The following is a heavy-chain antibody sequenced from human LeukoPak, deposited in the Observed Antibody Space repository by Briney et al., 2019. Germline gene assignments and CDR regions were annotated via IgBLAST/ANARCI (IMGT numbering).Heavy chain of an antibody. CDR2: IEQDGSEK. J-gene: IGHJ4*02. CDR1: GFTFTSFG. Sequence: GGSLRLSCAASGFTFTSFGMSWVRQAPGKGLEWVANIEQDGSEKHYVDSVKGRFTISRDNAKNSLFLQMNTLRVEDTAVYYCARVNDYDCKDYWGQGTLVTVSS. CDR3: ARVNDYDCKDY. D-gene: IGHD4-23*01. V-gene: IGHV3-7*01.